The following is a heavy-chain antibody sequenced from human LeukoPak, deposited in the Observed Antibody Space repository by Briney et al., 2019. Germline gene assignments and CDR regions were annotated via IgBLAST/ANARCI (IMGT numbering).Heavy chain of an antibody. Sequence: ASVKLSCKASGYPFTGYYLHWVRQAPGQGLEWMGWINPNSGFTNYAQKIQGRVTMTRDTSISTAYMELSRLRSDDTAVYYCARLADCSSSSCRSFDYWGQGTLVTVSS. J-gene: IGHJ4*02. CDR2: INPNSGFT. V-gene: IGHV1-2*02. CDR3: ARLADCSSSSCRSFDY. D-gene: IGHD2-2*01. CDR1: GYPFTGYY.